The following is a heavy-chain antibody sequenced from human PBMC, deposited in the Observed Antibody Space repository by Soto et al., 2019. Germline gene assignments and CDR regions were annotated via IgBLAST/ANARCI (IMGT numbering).Heavy chain of an antibody. Sequence: GGSLRLSCAASGFTFSSYGMHWVRQAPGKGLEWVAVISYDGSNKYYADSVKGRFTISRDNSKNTLYLQMNSLRAEDTAVYYCAKLVVAGTRYDYWGQGTLVTVSS. CDR2: ISYDGSNK. V-gene: IGHV3-30*18. CDR3: AKLVVAGTRYDY. J-gene: IGHJ4*02. D-gene: IGHD6-19*01. CDR1: GFTFSSYG.